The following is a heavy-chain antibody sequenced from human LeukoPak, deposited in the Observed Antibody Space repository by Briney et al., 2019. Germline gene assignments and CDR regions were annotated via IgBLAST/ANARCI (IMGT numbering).Heavy chain of an antibody. J-gene: IGHJ5*02. V-gene: IGHV3-30*01. Sequence: GGSLRLSCAASGFTFSSYAMHWVRQAPGKGLEWVAAISYDGSNKYYADSVKGRFTISRDNSKNTLYLQMNSLRAEDAAVYYCVRSRIPAARSWFDPRGQGNLVPVTS. D-gene: IGHD2-2*01. CDR1: GFTFSSYA. CDR2: ISYDGSNK. CDR3: VRSRIPAARSWFDP.